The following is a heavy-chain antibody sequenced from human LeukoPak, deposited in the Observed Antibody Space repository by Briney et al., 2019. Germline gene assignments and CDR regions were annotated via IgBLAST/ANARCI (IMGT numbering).Heavy chain of an antibody. V-gene: IGHV3-30*18. J-gene: IGHJ6*02. CDR1: GFTFSSYG. Sequence: PGRSLRLSCAASGFTFSSYGMHWVRQAPGKGLEWVAVISYDGSNKYYADSVKGRFTISRDNSKNTLYLQMNSLRAEDTAVYYCAKDLTDYYSMDVWGQGTTVTVSS. CDR2: ISYDGSNK. CDR3: AKDLTDYYSMDV.